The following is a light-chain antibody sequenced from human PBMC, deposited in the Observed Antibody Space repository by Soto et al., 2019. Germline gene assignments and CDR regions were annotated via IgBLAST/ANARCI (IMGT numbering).Light chain of an antibody. J-gene: IGKJ2*01. Sequence: EIVLTQSPGTLSLSPGERATLSCSASQSVSSSYLGWYQQKPGRAPRLLIYGASSRATGIPDRFSGSGSGTDFTLTISRLEPEDFAVYYCQQYGSSPYTFGRGTKLEIK. CDR2: GAS. CDR1: QSVSSSY. CDR3: QQYGSSPYT. V-gene: IGKV3-20*01.